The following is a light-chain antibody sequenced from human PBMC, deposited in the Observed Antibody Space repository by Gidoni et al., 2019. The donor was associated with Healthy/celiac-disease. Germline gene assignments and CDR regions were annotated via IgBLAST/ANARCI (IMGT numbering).Light chain of an antibody. Sequence: DIQMTQSPSSLSASVGDRVTITCQASQSISSYLNWYQQKPGKAPKLLIYAASSLQSGVPSRFSGSGSGTDFTLTISSLQPEDFATYYCQQSYSTLVGFGQGTKLEIK. V-gene: IGKV1-39*01. CDR3: QQSYSTLVG. CDR2: AAS. J-gene: IGKJ2*03. CDR1: QSISSY.